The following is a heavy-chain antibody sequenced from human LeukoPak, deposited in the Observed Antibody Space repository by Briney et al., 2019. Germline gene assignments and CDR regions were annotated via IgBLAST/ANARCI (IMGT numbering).Heavy chain of an antibody. CDR1: GGSFSGYY. D-gene: IGHD3-10*01. CDR2: INHSGST. J-gene: IGHJ3*02. Sequence: PSETLSLTCAVYGGSFSGYYWSWIRQPPGKGLESIGEINHSGSTNYNPSLKSRVTISVDTSKNQFSLKLSSVTAADTAVYYCARVQSHYYYGSGSYYLNAFDIWGQGTMVTVSS. CDR3: ARVQSHYYYGSGSYYLNAFDI. V-gene: IGHV4-34*01.